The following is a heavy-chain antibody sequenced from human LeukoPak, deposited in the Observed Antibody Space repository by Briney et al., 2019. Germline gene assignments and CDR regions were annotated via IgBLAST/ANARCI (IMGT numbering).Heavy chain of an antibody. CDR1: GYNFTTYG. D-gene: IGHD3-16*01. Sequence: ASVKVSCKASGYNFTTYGLNWVRQAPGQGLGWMGWMSTYNGNTHSPQKFQDRVTTTTDTSTSTAYMELRSLRSDDTAVYYCARERGRGFDRWGQGTLSPSPQ. CDR3: ARERGRGFDR. V-gene: IGHV1-18*01. J-gene: IGHJ5*02. CDR2: MSTYNGNT.